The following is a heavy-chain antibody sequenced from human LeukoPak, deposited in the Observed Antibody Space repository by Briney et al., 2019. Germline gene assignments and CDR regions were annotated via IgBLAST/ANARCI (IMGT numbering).Heavy chain of an antibody. D-gene: IGHD6-6*01. V-gene: IGHV4-30-4*01. Sequence: SQTLSLTCTVSGGSISSGDYYWSWSRQPPGKGLEWIGYIYYSGSTYYNPSLKSRVTISVDTSKNQFSLKLSSVTAADTAVYYCARVYGSSPGVDYWGQGTLVTVSS. CDR1: GGSISSGDYY. CDR2: IYYSGST. J-gene: IGHJ4*02. CDR3: ARVYGSSPGVDY.